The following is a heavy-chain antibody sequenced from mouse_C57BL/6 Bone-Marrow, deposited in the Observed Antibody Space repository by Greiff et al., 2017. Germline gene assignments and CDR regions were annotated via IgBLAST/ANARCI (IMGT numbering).Heavy chain of an antibody. CDR2: INSDGGCP. J-gene: IGHJ1*03. CDR3: ARHTTVVSHWYFDV. V-gene: IGHV5-2*01. CDR1: EYEFPSHD. Sequence: EVMLVESGGGLVQPGESLKLSCESTEYEFPSHDMSWVRKTPEKRLELVAAINSDGGCPYYPDTLERRFIISSDHTKKTLYLQMISLRSEDTALYDCARHTTVVSHWYFDVWGTGTTVTVSS. D-gene: IGHD1-1*01.